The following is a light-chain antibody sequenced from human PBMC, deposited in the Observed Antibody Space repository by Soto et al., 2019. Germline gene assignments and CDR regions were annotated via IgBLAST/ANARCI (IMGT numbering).Light chain of an antibody. CDR2: GAS. CDR3: QQYGSSPPCT. CDR1: QSVSSSY. Sequence: EIVLTQSPGTLSLSPGERATLSCRASQSVSSSYLAWYQQKPGQAPRLLIYGASSRATGIPDRFSGSGSGTDFTLTISRLEPEDFAVNYCQQYGSSPPCTFGQGTKVEIK. V-gene: IGKV3-20*01. J-gene: IGKJ1*01.